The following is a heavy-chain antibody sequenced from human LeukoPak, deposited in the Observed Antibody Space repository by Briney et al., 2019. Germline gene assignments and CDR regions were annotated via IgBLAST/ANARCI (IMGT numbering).Heavy chain of an antibody. Sequence: PSETLSLTCAVYGGSFSGYYWSWIRQPPGKGLEWIGSIYYSGSTYYNPSLKSRVTISVDTSKNQFSLKLSSVTAADTAVYYCARLVGTDDAEYFQHWGQGTLVTVSS. CDR1: GGSFSGYY. CDR3: ARLVGTDDAEYFQH. CDR2: IYYSGST. D-gene: IGHD1-26*01. J-gene: IGHJ1*01. V-gene: IGHV4-34*01.